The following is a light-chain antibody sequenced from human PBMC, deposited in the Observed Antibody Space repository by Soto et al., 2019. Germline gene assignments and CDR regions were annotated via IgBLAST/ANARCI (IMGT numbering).Light chain of an antibody. Sequence: QPVLTQPDSLSGSPGQSVTISCAGTSGDVGGYNYVSWYQQHPGKAPKLMIHAVTNRPSGVSNRVSGSKSGNTASLTISSLQAEDESEYYCCSYTGARTYVFGTGTTHTVL. CDR1: SGDVGGYNY. CDR2: AVT. V-gene: IGLV2-14*01. J-gene: IGLJ1*01. CDR3: CSYTGARTYV.